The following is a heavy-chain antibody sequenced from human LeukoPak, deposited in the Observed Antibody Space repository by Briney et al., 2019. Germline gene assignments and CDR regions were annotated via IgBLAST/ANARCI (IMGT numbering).Heavy chain of an antibody. CDR1: GFTFSSYG. J-gene: IGHJ4*02. CDR3: ARERGIVATFDY. V-gene: IGHV3-33*01. CDR2: IWYDGSNK. Sequence: GGSLRLSCAASGFTFSSYGMHWVRQAPGKGLEWVAVIWYDGSNKYYADSVKGRFTISRDNPKNTLYLQMNSLRAEDTAVYYCARERGIVATFDYWGQGTLVTVSS. D-gene: IGHD5-12*01.